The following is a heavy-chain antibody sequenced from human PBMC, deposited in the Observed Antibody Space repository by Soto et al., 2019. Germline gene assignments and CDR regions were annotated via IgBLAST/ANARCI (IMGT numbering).Heavy chain of an antibody. D-gene: IGHD3-9*01. J-gene: IGHJ3*02. CDR1: GFTFSSYS. Sequence: GGSLRLSCAASGFTFSSYSMNWVRQAPGKGLERVSSISSSSSYIYYADSVKGRFTISRDNAKNSLYLQMNSLRAEDTAVYYCARDQGRYDILTGYYHGAPNDAFDIWGQGTMVTVSS. CDR2: ISSSSSYI. V-gene: IGHV3-21*01. CDR3: ARDQGRYDILTGYYHGAPNDAFDI.